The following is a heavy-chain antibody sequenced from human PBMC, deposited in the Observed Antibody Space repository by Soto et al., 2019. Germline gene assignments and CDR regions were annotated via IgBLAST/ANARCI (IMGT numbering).Heavy chain of an antibody. D-gene: IGHD7-27*01. J-gene: IGHJ6*02. Sequence: VQLQESGTGLVKPSGTLSLTCGVSGGSIISNNWWTWVRPSPGKGLEWIGEIYHSGRTKYNPSLKGRVSISIDTSKNQFSLKVNSVTAADTAVYYCATCQLGEYYYAMDVWGQGPTVTVSS. CDR2: IYHSGRT. CDR1: GGSIISNNW. V-gene: IGHV4-4*02. CDR3: ATCQLGEYYYAMDV.